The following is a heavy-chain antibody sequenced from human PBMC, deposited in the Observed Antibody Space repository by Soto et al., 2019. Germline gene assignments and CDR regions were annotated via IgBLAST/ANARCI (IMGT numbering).Heavy chain of an antibody. CDR2: IYHSGST. D-gene: IGHD6-19*01. CDR3: ARAGGLGAVAVDY. J-gene: IGHJ4*02. V-gene: IGHV4-30-2*01. CDR1: GGSISRGFYS. Sequence: SETLCHTCSVSGGSISRGFYSCSWIRQPPGKGLEWIGYIYHSGSTYYNPSLKSRVTISVDRSKNQFSLKLSSVTAADTAVYYCARAGGLGAVAVDYWGQGTLVTVSS.